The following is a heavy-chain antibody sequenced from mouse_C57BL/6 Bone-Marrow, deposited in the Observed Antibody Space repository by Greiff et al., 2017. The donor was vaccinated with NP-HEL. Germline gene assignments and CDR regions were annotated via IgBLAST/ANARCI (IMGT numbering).Heavy chain of an antibody. V-gene: IGHV1-50*01. D-gene: IGHD4-1*01. Sequence: VKLQQPGAELVKPGASVKLSCKASGYTFTSYWMQWVKQRPGQGLEWIGEIDPSDSYTNYNQKFKGKATLTVDTSSSTAYMQLSSLTSEDSAVYYCARERGWDGFDYWGQGTTLTVSS. CDR2: IDPSDSYT. CDR3: ARERGWDGFDY. J-gene: IGHJ2*01. CDR1: GYTFTSYW.